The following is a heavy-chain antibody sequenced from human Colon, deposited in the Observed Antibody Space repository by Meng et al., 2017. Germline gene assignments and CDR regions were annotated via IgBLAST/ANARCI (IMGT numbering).Heavy chain of an antibody. Sequence: QVQLVPYGAEVKKPVSSVTVSCKASGYTLYIHWVRLRPGEGLEWMGRINPRTGDTKSAQSFQGRVTRTRDTSTNTFSMDLRSLTTDDSAIYFCARESADGGSFDLWGQGTLVTVSS. V-gene: IGHV1-2*06. CDR2: INPRTGDT. J-gene: IGHJ4*02. D-gene: IGHD2-15*01. CDR3: ARESADGGSFDL. CDR1: GYTLY.